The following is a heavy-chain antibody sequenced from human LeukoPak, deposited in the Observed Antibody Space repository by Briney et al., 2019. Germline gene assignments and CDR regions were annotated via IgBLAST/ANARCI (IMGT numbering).Heavy chain of an antibody. J-gene: IGHJ6*03. D-gene: IGHD2-15*01. Sequence: SETLSLTCTVPGGSISSYYWSWIRQPPGKGLEWIGYIYYSGSTNYNPSLKSRVTISVDTSKNQFSLKLSSVTAADTAVYYCASLAAQHPRYCSGGSCYSQHYYYYMDVWGKGTTVTVSS. CDR1: GGSISSYY. V-gene: IGHV4-59*01. CDR3: ASLAAQHPRYCSGGSCYSQHYYYYMDV. CDR2: IYYSGST.